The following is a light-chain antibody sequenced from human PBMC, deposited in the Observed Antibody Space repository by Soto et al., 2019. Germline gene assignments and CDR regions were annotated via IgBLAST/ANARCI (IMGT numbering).Light chain of an antibody. J-gene: IGLJ1*01. CDR3: RSFSSSTTLYV. Sequence: QSVLTQPASVSGSPGQSITISCTGTSSDVGGYNYVSWYQHHADKAPKLMIYEVSNRPSGVSNRFSGSKSGNTASLTIYGLEAEDEPDYYCRSFSSSTTLYVFGTGPKVTVL. CDR2: EVS. CDR1: SSDVGGYNY. V-gene: IGLV2-14*01.